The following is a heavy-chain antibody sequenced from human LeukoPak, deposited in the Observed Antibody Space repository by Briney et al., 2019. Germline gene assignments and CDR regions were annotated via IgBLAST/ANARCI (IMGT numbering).Heavy chain of an antibody. CDR1: GGSFSGYY. CDR3: ARGNAGYYYYGMDV. Sequence: SETLPLTCAVYGGSFSGYYWSWIRQPPGKGLEWIGEINHSGSTNYNPSLKSRVTISVDTSKNQFSLKLSSVTAADTAVYYCARGNAGYYYYGMDVWGQGTTATVSS. J-gene: IGHJ6*02. CDR2: INHSGST. V-gene: IGHV4-34*01.